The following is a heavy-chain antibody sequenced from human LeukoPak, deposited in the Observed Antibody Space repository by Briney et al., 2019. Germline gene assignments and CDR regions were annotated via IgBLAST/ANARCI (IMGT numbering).Heavy chain of an antibody. CDR3: ARDSSGYYSGFAVGRYFDL. Sequence: GASVKVSCKASGYIFTSYAMHWVRQAPGQRLEWMGWINAGNGNTKYSQKFQGRVTITRDTSASTAYMELSSLRSEDSAVYYCARDSSGYYSGFAVGRYFDLWGRGTLVTVSS. D-gene: IGHD3-22*01. CDR1: GYIFTSYA. CDR2: INAGNGNT. V-gene: IGHV1-3*01. J-gene: IGHJ2*01.